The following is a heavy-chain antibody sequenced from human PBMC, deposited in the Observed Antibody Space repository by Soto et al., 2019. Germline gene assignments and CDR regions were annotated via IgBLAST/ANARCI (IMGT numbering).Heavy chain of an antibody. CDR3: ARLAPIAAADGMDV. J-gene: IGHJ6*02. CDR1: GYSISSGYY. CDR2: IYHSGST. V-gene: IGHV4-38-2*01. Sequence: SETLSLTCAVSGYSISSGYYGGWIRQSPGKGLEWIGSIYHSGSTSYNPSLKSRVIISVDTSKNQFSLKLSSVTAADTAVYYCARLAPIAAADGMDVWGQGTTVTVSS. D-gene: IGHD6-13*01.